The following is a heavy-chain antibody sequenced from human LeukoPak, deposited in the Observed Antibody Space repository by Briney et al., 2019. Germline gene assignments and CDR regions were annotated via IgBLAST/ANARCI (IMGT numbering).Heavy chain of an antibody. CDR2: ISAYNGNT. CDR1: GYTFTSYG. Sequence: ASVKVSCKASGYTFTSYGISWVRQAPGQGLEWMGWISAYNGNTNHAQKLQGRVTMTTDTSTSTAYMELRSLRSDDTAVYYCARSEMYSSSWAPFDYWGQGTLVTVSS. D-gene: IGHD6-13*01. CDR3: ARSEMYSSSWAPFDY. J-gene: IGHJ4*02. V-gene: IGHV1-18*01.